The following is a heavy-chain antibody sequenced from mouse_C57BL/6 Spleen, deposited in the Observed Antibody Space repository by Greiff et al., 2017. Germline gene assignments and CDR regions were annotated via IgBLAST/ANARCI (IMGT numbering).Heavy chain of an antibody. D-gene: IGHD2-5*01. CDR1: GFSLSTSGMG. V-gene: IGHV8-12*01. CDR2: IYWDDDK. Sequence: QVQLKESGPGILQSSQTLSLTCSFSGFSLSTSGMGVSWIRQPSGKGLEWLAHIYWDDDKRYNPSLKSRLTISKDTSRNQVFLKITSVDTADTATYYCARSSHYSNTYYAMDYWGQGTSVTVSS. J-gene: IGHJ4*01. CDR3: ARSSHYSNTYYAMDY.